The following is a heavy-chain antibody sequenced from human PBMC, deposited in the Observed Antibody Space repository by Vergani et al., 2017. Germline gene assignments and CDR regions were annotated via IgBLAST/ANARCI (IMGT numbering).Heavy chain of an antibody. CDR3: ANGSWVDY. CDR2: ISYDGSNK. J-gene: IGHJ4*02. Sequence: QVQLVESGGGVVQPGRSLRLSCAASGFTFSSYGMHWVRQAPGKGLEWVAVISYDGSNKYYADSVKGRFTISRDNSKNTLYLQMNSLRAEDTAVYYCANGSWVDYWGQGTLVTVSS. D-gene: IGHD3-10*01. CDR1: GFTFSSYG. V-gene: IGHV3-30*18.